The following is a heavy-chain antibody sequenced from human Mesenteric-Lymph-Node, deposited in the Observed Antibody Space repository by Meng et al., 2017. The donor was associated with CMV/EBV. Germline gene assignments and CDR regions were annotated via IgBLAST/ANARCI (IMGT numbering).Heavy chain of an antibody. CDR1: GDSMGSYY. Sequence: SETLSLTCIVSGDSMGSYYWTWIRQPAGKGLEWTGRIHTSGNTNYNPSLKSRLTMSVDTSKKQFSLKLTSLTAADTAVYWCARYSSGSDAYDIWGQGTMVTVSS. CDR3: ARYSSGSDAYDI. J-gene: IGHJ3*02. CDR2: IHTSGNT. D-gene: IGHD6-19*01. V-gene: IGHV4-4*07.